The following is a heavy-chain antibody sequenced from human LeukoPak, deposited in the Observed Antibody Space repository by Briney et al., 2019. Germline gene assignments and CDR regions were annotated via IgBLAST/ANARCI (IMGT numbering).Heavy chain of an antibody. CDR2: INPNSGGT. CDR3: ARDTVTTGDAFDI. CDR1: GYTFTGYY. Sequence: ASVKVSCKASGYTFTGYYMHWVRQAPGQGLEWMGWINPNSGGTNYAQKFQGRVTMTRDTSISTAYMELSRLRSDDTAVYYCARDTVTTGDAFDIWGQGTMVTVSS. V-gene: IGHV1-2*02. J-gene: IGHJ3*02. D-gene: IGHD4-17*01.